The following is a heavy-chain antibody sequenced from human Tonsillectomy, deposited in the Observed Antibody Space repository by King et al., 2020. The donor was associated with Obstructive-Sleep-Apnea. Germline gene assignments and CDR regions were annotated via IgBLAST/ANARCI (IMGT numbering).Heavy chain of an antibody. CDR1: GFSFSKYG. D-gene: IGHD5-12*01. CDR2: IRYDGTNK. V-gene: IGHV3-30*02. Sequence: VQLVESGGRVVQPGGSLRLSCAASGFSFSKYGIHWVRQAPGKGLEWVAFIRYDGTNKYYADSGKGRFTISRDNSKNTLYLQLNSLRPEDTAVYYCAKVDPGDIAAATSAVSDFWGQGTLVTVSS. J-gene: IGHJ4*02. CDR3: AKVDPGDIAAATSAVSDF.